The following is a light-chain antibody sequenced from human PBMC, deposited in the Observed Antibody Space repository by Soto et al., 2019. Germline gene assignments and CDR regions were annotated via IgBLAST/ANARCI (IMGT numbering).Light chain of an antibody. J-gene: IGLJ1*01. V-gene: IGLV2-14*01. Sequence: QSVLTQPASVSGSPGQSITISCTGTSRVVGGYNFVSWYQQHPGKAPKLMIYDVSNRPSGVSNRFSGSKSGNTASLTISGLQAEDEADYYCSSYTSSGTGVFGTGTKVTVL. CDR3: SSYTSSGTGV. CDR1: SRVVGGYNF. CDR2: DVS.